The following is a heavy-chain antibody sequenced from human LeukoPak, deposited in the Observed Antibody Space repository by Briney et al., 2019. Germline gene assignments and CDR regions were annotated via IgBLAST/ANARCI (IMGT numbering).Heavy chain of an antibody. V-gene: IGHV4-59*01. Sequence: SETLSPTCTASGGSISSYYWSWIRQPPGKGLEWIGYIYYSGSTNYSPSLKSRVTISVDTSKNQFSLKLSSVTAADTAVYYCARVTSRPGAYGDHFDYWGQGTLVTVSS. J-gene: IGHJ4*02. D-gene: IGHD4-17*01. CDR2: IYYSGST. CDR3: ARVTSRPGAYGDHFDY. CDR1: GGSISSYY.